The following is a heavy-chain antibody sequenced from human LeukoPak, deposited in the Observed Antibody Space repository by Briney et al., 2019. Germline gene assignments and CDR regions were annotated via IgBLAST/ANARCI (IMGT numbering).Heavy chain of an antibody. CDR2: ISDSGGST. CDR1: GITLSNYG. CDR3: AKRGVVIRVILVGFHKAAYYFDS. J-gene: IGHJ4*02. V-gene: IGHV3-23*01. D-gene: IGHD3-22*01. Sequence: GGSLRLSCAVSGITLSNYGMSWVRQASGKGLEWVAGISDSGGSTSYADSVKGRFTFSRDNPKNTLYLQMNSLRAEDTAVYFCAKRGVVIRVILVGFHKAAYYFDSWGQGALVTVSS.